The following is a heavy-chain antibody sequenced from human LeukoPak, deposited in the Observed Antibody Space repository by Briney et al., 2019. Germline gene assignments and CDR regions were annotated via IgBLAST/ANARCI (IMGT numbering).Heavy chain of an antibody. J-gene: IGHJ5*02. CDR1: GGTFISYA. CDR2: IIPIFGTA. D-gene: IGHD5-24*01. Sequence: ASVKVSCKASGGTFISYAISWVRQAPGQGLEWMGGIIPIFGTANYAQKFQGRVTITADESTSTAYMELSSLRSEDTAVYYCARGGGYNRNWFDPWGQGTLVTVSS. CDR3: ARGGGYNRNWFDP. V-gene: IGHV1-69*13.